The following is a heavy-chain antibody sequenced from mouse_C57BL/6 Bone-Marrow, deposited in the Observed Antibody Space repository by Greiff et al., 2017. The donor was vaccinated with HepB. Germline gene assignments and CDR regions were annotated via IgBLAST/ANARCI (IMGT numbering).Heavy chain of an antibody. J-gene: IGHJ3*01. CDR1: GFTFSSYG. D-gene: IGHD1-1*01. CDR3: ARRGYYGSSAWFAY. CDR2: ISSGGSYT. V-gene: IGHV5-6*01. Sequence: EVMLVESGGDLVKPGGSLKLSCAASGFTFSSYGISWVRQTPDKRLEWVATISSGGSYTYYPDSVKGRFTISRDNAKNTLYLQMSSLKSEDTAMYYCARRGYYGSSAWFAYWGQGTLVTVSA.